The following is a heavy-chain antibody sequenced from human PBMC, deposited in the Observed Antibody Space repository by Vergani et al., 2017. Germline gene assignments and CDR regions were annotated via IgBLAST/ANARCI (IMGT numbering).Heavy chain of an antibody. J-gene: IGHJ6*03. V-gene: IGHV3-7*01. D-gene: IGHD2-2*01. CDR1: GFKFSQFG. CDR2: IKQDGGEK. Sequence: VQLVESGGGVVQPGTSLRLSCEASGFKFSQFGMHWVRQGPGKGLEWVANIKQDGGEKYYVDSVKGRFSISRDNAKNSLYLQMNSLRAEDTAVYYCARSGTSYLSYYMDVWGKGTTVTVSS. CDR3: ARSGTSYLSYYMDV.